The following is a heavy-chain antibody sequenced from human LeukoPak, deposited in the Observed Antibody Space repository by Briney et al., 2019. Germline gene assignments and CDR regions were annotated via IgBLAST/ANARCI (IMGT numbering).Heavy chain of an antibody. Sequence: QSGGSLRLSCAASGFTFSSYAMHWVRQAPGKGLEWVAVISYDGSNKYYADSVKGRFTISRDNSKNTLYLQMNSLRAEDTAVYYCARGSYGGNSGRFDYWGQGTLVTVSS. V-gene: IGHV3-30-3*01. CDR1: GFTFSSYA. CDR3: ARGSYGGNSGRFDY. CDR2: ISYDGSNK. D-gene: IGHD4-23*01. J-gene: IGHJ4*02.